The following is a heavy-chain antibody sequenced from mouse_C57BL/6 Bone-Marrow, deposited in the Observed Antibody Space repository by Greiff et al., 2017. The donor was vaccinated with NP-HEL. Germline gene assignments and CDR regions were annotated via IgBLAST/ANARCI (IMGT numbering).Heavy chain of an antibody. CDR1: GFTFSDYY. D-gene: IGHD1-1*01. CDR2: LYHSSGST. CDR3: ARRGDYYGSSYEYYAMDY. V-gene: IGHV5-12*01. Sequence: EVQLMQSGAGLVQPGGSLKLSCAASGFTFSDYYMYWVSQTPETSLEWVAYLYHSSGSTYYPDTLKGRFTISRDTPKNTLYLQMSRLKSEDTAMYFCARRGDYYGSSYEYYAMDYWGQGTSVTVSS. J-gene: IGHJ4*01.